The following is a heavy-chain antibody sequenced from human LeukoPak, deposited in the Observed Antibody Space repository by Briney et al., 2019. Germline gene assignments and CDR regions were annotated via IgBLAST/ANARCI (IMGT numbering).Heavy chain of an antibody. CDR3: ARRPDGTSHFDY. J-gene: IGHJ4*02. D-gene: IGHD6-6*01. CDR2: VYYSGST. Sequence: SETLSLTCTVSGGSISSYYWSWIRQPPGKGLEWIGYVYYSGSTNYNPSLKSRVTISVDTSKKQFSLKLSSVTAADTAVYYCARRPDGTSHFDYWGQGTLVTVSS. V-gene: IGHV4-59*08. CDR1: GGSISSYY.